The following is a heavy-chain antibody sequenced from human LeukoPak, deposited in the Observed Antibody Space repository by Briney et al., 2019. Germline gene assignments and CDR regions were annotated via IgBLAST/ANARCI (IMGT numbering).Heavy chain of an antibody. CDR1: GYTFTSYY. V-gene: IGHV1-2*02. D-gene: IGHD6-6*01. CDR3: AREIRSSSGGMDV. CDR2: INPNSGGT. J-gene: IGHJ6*02. Sequence: ASAKVSCKASGYTFTSYYMHWVRQAPGQGLEWMGWINPNSGGTNYAQKFQGRVTMTRDTTISTAYMELSRLRSDDTAVYYCAREIRSSSGGMDVWGQGTTVTVSS.